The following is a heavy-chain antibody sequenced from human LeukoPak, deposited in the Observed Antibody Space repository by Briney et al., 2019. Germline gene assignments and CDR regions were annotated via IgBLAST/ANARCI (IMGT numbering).Heavy chain of an antibody. CDR1: GGSISSGGYS. Sequence: PSQTLSLTYAVSGGSISSGGYSWSWIRQPPGQGLEWIGYIYHSGSTYYNPSPKSRVTISVDRSKNQFSLKLSSVPAADTAVYYCARIYSMVFGPWGQGTRVTVSA. V-gene: IGHV4-30-2*01. D-gene: IGHD3-10*01. J-gene: IGHJ5*02. CDR2: IYHSGST. CDR3: ARIYSMVFGP.